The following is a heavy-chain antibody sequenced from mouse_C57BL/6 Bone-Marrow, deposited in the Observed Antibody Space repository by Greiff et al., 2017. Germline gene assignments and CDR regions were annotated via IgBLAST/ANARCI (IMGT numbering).Heavy chain of an antibody. Sequence: VQLQQSGAELVRPGASVKLSCTASGFNIKDYYMHWVKQRPEQGLEWIGWIDPENGDTEYASKFQGKATITADTSSNTAYLQLSSLTSEDTAVSYCTSLFINTVVFDYWGQGTTLTVSS. V-gene: IGHV14-4*01. CDR3: TSLFINTVVFDY. D-gene: IGHD1-1*01. CDR1: GFNIKDYY. CDR2: IDPENGDT. J-gene: IGHJ2*01.